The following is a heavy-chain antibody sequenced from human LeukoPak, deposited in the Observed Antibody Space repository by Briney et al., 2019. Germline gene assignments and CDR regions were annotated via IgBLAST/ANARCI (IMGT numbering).Heavy chain of an antibody. CDR1: GGSVNSGSYF. D-gene: IGHD4-11*01. J-gene: IGHJ6*02. CDR3: ATDYSNFYGMDV. CDR2: IQNSART. V-gene: IGHV4-61*01. Sequence: PSETLSLTCTVSGGSVNSGSYFWSWIRQPPGKGLEWIGYIQNSARTNYNPSLESRVTISVDSSEDQFSLRLSSVTAADTAVYYCATDYSNFYGMDVWGQGTTVTVSS.